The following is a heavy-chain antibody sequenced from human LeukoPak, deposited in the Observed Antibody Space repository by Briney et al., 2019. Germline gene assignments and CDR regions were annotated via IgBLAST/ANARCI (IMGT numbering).Heavy chain of an antibody. CDR2: IYPGDSDT. CDR1: GYCFTSSL. V-gene: IGHV5-51*01. CDR3: ARQGDNCSWYTNWSYYYYMAV. Sequence: PGESMKISCKCSGYCFTSSLIGWVRQMPGKGLELTGIIYPGDSDTRYNPSLQAQTTISADNSISTSYLQWSSLKASDTAMYCCARQGDNCSWYTNWSYYYYMAVWGKGTTVTVSS. D-gene: IGHD6-13*01. J-gene: IGHJ6*03.